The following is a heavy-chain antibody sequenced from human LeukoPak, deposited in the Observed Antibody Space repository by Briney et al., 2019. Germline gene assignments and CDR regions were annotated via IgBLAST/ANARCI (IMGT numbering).Heavy chain of an antibody. CDR3: AREFRTTTWSYDAFDL. J-gene: IGHJ3*01. D-gene: IGHD1/OR15-1a*01. V-gene: IGHV1-2*02. Sequence: ASVKVSCKASGYTFTDYYMHWVRQAPGQGLEWVCWINPTSGGTNYAQKFQDRVTMTRDTSNNTSYMELSRLTSADTAVYYCAREFRTTTWSYDAFDLWGQGTMVTVSS. CDR2: INPTSGGT. CDR1: GYTFTDYY.